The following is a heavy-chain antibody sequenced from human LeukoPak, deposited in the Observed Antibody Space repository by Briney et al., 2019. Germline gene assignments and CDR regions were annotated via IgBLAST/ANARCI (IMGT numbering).Heavy chain of an antibody. CDR1: GGSISSYY. Sequence: SETLSLTCTVSGGSISSYYWSWIRQPPGKGLEWIGYIYYSGSTNYNPSLKSRVTISVDTSKNQFSLKLSSVTAADTAVYYCARASRLAYCGGDCYRSIDYWGQGTLVTVSS. CDR3: ARASRLAYCGGDCYRSIDY. V-gene: IGHV4-59*01. J-gene: IGHJ4*02. D-gene: IGHD2-21*02. CDR2: IYYSGST.